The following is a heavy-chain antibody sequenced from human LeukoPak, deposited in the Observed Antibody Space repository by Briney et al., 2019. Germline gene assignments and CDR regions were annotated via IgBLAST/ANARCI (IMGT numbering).Heavy chain of an antibody. Sequence: ASVKVSCKVSGYTLTELSMHWVRQAPGKGLEWMGGFDPEDGETIYAQKFQGRVTMTKDTSTDTAYMELSSLRSEDTAVYYCATAPRYSYGYFDYWGQGTLVTVSS. CDR3: ATAPRYSYGYFDY. J-gene: IGHJ4*02. CDR1: GYTLTELS. D-gene: IGHD5-18*01. V-gene: IGHV1-24*01. CDR2: FDPEDGET.